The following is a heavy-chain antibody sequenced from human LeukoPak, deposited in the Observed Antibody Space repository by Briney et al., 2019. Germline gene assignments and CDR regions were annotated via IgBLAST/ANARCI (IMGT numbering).Heavy chain of an antibody. CDR3: ARSYLGQSTAAIRLQYNWFDS. CDR2: IIPIFGTA. J-gene: IGHJ5*01. D-gene: IGHD2-2*02. V-gene: IGHV1-69*01. CDR1: GGTFSSYA. Sequence: SVKVSCKASGGTFSSYAISWVRQAPGQGLEWMGGIIPIFGTANYAQKFQGRVTITADESTSTAYMELSSLRSEDTAVYYCARSYLGQSTAAIRLQYNWFDSWGQGTLVTVSS.